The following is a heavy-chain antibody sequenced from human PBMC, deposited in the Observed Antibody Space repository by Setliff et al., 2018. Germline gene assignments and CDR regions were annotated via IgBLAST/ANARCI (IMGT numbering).Heavy chain of an antibody. J-gene: IGHJ3*02. CDR2: INHSGSS. CDR3: VRDAGDGYGVDAYAGGGFDI. CDR1: GGTFSDYF. V-gene: IGHV4-34*01. Sequence: SETLSLTCGASGGTFSDYFWTWIRQSPGKGLEWIGEINHSGSSNYNPSLKSRVTISIDTSNNQFSLKVTSVTAADTAVYYCVRDAGDGYGVDAYAGGGFDIWGQGTMVTVSS. D-gene: IGHD4-17*01.